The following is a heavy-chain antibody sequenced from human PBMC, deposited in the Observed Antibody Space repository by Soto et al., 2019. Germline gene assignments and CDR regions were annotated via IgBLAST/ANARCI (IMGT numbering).Heavy chain of an antibody. CDR1: GVTVSTYG. J-gene: IGHJ4*02. CDR2: ISRDGGTK. D-gene: IGHD2-8*02. V-gene: IGHV3-30*03. Sequence: QVQLVESGGGVVQPGRSLRLSCAVSGVTVSTYGMHWVRQAPGKGLEWVAVISRDGGTKYYADSVKGRFTISRDNSRNTLFLEMNSLRSDDMAVYYCTGEVASGYWGQGTLVTVSS. CDR3: TGEVASGY.